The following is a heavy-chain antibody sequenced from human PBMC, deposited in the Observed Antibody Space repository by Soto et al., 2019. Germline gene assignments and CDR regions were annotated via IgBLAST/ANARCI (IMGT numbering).Heavy chain of an antibody. V-gene: IGHV3-15*01. J-gene: IGHJ3*02. CDR3: TTPLYGDPDAFEI. D-gene: IGHD4-17*01. CDR2: IKSKTDGGTT. Sequence: PGGSLRLSCAASGFTFSNAWMSWVRQAPGKGLEWVGRIKSKTDGGTTDYAAPVKGRFTISRDDSKNTLYLQMNSLKTEDTAVYYVTTPLYGDPDAFEIWGQGTMVPVSS. CDR1: GFTFSNAW.